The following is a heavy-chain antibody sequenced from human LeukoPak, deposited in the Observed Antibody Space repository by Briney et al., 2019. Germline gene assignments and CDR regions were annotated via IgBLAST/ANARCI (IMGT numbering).Heavy chain of an antibody. CDR1: GYTFTGYY. J-gene: IGHJ6*02. V-gene: IGHV1-2*02. D-gene: IGHD3-10*01. CDR3: ARELWFGESHYYGMDV. CDR2: INPNSGGT. Sequence: GASVKVSYKASGYTFTGYYMHWVRQAPGQGLEWMGWINPNSGGTNYAQKFQGRVTMTRDTSISTAYMELSRLRSDDTAVYYCARELWFGESHYYGMDVWGQGTTVTVSS.